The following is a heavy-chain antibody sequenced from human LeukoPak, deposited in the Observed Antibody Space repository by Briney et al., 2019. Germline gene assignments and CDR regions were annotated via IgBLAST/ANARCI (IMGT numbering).Heavy chain of an antibody. CDR3: ARDFGPESCGGDCYFIRHYYYMDV. D-gene: IGHD2-21*02. Sequence: ASVKVSCKASGYTFTNYGISWVRQAPGQGLEWMGWISAYNGNTNYAQKLQGRVTMTTDTSTSTAYMELRSLRSDDTAVYYCARDFGPESCGGDCYFIRHYYYMDVWGKGTTVTVSS. V-gene: IGHV1-18*01. CDR1: GYTFTNYG. CDR2: ISAYNGNT. J-gene: IGHJ6*03.